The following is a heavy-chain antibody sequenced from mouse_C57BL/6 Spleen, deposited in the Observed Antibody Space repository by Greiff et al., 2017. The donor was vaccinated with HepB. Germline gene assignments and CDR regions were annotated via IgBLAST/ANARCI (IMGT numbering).Heavy chain of an antibody. CDR1: GYAFTSYW. J-gene: IGHJ2*01. Sequence: QVQLQQPGAELVMPGASVKLSCKASGYAFTSYWMHWVKQRPGQGLEWIGEIDPSDSYTNYNQKFKGKSTLTADKSSSTAYMQLSSLTSDDSAVYYCARSIVAIDYWGQGTTLTVSS. V-gene: IGHV1-69*01. CDR2: IDPSDSYT. CDR3: ARSIVAIDY. D-gene: IGHD2-12*01.